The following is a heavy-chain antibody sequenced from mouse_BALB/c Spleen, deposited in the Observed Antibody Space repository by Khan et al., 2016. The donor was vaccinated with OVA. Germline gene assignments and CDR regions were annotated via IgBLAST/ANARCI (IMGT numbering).Heavy chain of an antibody. CDR1: GYTFTSYD. V-gene: IGHV1-85*01. CDR3: ARQYYSSNLYWYFDV. J-gene: IGHJ1*01. Sequence: QVQLKESGAELVKPGASVKLSCKASGYTFTSYDINWVRQRPEQGLEWIGWIFPGDDSTKYNEKFKGKATLTTDKSSSTAYMQLSRLPSEDSAVYFSARQYYSSNLYWYFDVWGAGTTVTVSS. CDR2: IFPGDDST. D-gene: IGHD2-5*01.